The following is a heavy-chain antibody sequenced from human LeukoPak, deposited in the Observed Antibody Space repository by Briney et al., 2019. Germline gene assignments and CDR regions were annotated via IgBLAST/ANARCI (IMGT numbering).Heavy chain of an antibody. CDR1: GGSISSSNW. CDR2: IYHSGST. Sequence: PSGTLSLTCAVSGGSISSSNWWSWVCQPPGKGLEWIGEIYHSGSTNYNPSLKSRVTLSVDKSKNQFSLRLNSVTAADTAMYYCARSHDHLWGNYPDYWGQGTLVTVSS. J-gene: IGHJ4*02. V-gene: IGHV4-4*02. D-gene: IGHD3-16*02. CDR3: ARSHDHLWGNYPDY.